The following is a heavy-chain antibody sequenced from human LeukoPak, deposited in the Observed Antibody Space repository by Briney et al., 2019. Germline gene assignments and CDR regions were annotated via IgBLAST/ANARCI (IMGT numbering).Heavy chain of an antibody. CDR1: GFTFSSYA. J-gene: IGHJ3*02. CDR2: VNSDGSST. D-gene: IGHD2-15*01. Sequence: GGSLRLSCEASGFTFSSYAMHWLRQAPGKGLVWVSPVNSDGSSTRYADSVKGRFTISRDNAKNRLYLQMDSLRADDTAVYYCECEILVGIQDAHHNWGQGTMVTVSS. V-gene: IGHV3-74*01. CDR3: ECEILVGIQDAHHN.